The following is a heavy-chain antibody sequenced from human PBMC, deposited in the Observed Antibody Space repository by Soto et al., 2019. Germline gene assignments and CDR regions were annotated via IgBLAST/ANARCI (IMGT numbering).Heavy chain of an antibody. D-gene: IGHD2-15*01. CDR2: ISGSGGST. V-gene: IGHV3-23*01. CDR3: AKLVGTVVTNYFDY. CDR1: GFTFSSYA. Sequence: EVQLLESGGGLVQPGGSLRLSCAASGFTFSSYAMSWVRQAPGKGLEWVSAISGSGGSTYSADSVKGRFTISRDTSKNTRYLQMNSLRAEDTAVYYCAKLVGTVVTNYFDYWGQGTLVTVSS. J-gene: IGHJ4*02.